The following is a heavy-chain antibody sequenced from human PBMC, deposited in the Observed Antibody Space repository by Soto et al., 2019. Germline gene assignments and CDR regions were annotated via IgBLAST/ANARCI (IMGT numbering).Heavy chain of an antibody. V-gene: IGHV3-23*01. Sequence: GGSLRLSCAASGFTFRSYAMSWVRQAPGKGLEWVSAISGSGGSTYYADSVKGRFTISRDNSKNTLFLQMNSLRAEDTAVYYCAKRPTYYYDSSGYYFDYWGQGTLVTVSS. CDR3: AKRPTYYYDSSGYYFDY. CDR2: ISGSGGST. J-gene: IGHJ4*02. CDR1: GFTFRSYA. D-gene: IGHD3-22*01.